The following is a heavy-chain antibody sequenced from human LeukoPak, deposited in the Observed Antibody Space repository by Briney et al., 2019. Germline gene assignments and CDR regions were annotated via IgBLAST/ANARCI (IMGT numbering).Heavy chain of an antibody. D-gene: IGHD3-10*01. V-gene: IGHV1-8*01. Sequence: ASVKVSCKASGYTFTSYDINWVRQATGQGLEWMGWMNPNSGNTGYAQKFQGRVTMTRDTSISAAYMELSSLRSEDTAVYYCARTMVRGVPRGIGYWGQGTLVTVSS. CDR3: ARTMVRGVPRGIGY. J-gene: IGHJ4*02. CDR2: MNPNSGNT. CDR1: GYTFTSYD.